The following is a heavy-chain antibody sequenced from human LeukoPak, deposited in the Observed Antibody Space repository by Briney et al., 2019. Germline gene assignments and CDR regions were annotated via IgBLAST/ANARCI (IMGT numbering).Heavy chain of an antibody. J-gene: IGHJ4*02. CDR1: GGSISSSSYY. CDR3: ATRAPYSSSWYDDY. Sequence: PSETLSLTCTVSGGSISSSSYYWGGIREPPGKGLEWIGSIYYSGSTYYNPSLKSRVTISVDTSKNQFSLKLSSVTAADTAVYYCATRAPYSSSWYDDYWGQGTLVTVSS. D-gene: IGHD6-13*01. CDR2: IYYSGST. V-gene: IGHV4-39*01.